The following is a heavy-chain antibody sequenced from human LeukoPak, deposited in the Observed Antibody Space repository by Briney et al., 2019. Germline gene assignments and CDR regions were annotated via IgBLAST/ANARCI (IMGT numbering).Heavy chain of an antibody. D-gene: IGHD3-3*01. V-gene: IGHV1-2*02. Sequence: ASVKVSCKASGYTFTGYYMHWVRQAPGQGLEWMGWINPNSGGTNYAQKFQGRVTMTRDTPISTAYMELSRLRSDDTAVYYCARGDADYDFWSGQSITFDYWGQGTLVTVSS. CDR3: ARGDADYDFWSGQSITFDY. J-gene: IGHJ4*02. CDR1: GYTFTGYY. CDR2: INPNSGGT.